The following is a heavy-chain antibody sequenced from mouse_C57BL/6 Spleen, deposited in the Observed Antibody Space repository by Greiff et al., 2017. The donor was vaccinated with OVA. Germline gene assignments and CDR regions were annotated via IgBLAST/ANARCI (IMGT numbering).Heavy chain of an antibody. CDR1: GYSITSGYY. CDR2: ISYDGSN. Sequence: EVKLMESGPGLVKPSQSLSLTCSVTGYSITSGYYWNWILQFPGNKLEWMGYISYDGSNNYNPSLKNRISITRDTSKNQFFLKLNAVTTEDTATYYCAREGDDYEAWFAYWGQGTLVTVSA. V-gene: IGHV3-6*01. D-gene: IGHD2-4*01. CDR3: AREGDDYEAWFAY. J-gene: IGHJ3*01.